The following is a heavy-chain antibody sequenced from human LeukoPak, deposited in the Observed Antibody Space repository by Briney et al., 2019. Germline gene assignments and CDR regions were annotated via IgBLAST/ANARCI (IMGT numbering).Heavy chain of an antibody. J-gene: IGHJ4*02. CDR3: ARDSGAYCGGDCYGFDY. D-gene: IGHD2-21*02. Sequence: PSETLSLTCTVSGGSISSYYWSWIRQPAGKGLEWIGRIYTSGSTNYNPSLKSQVTMSVDTSKNQFSLKLSSVTAADTAVYYCARDSGAYCGGDCYGFDYWGQGTLVTVSS. V-gene: IGHV4-4*07. CDR1: GGSISSYY. CDR2: IYTSGST.